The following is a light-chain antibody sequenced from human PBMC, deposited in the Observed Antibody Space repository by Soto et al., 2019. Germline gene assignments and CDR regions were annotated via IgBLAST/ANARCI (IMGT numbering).Light chain of an antibody. CDR2: DAS. CDR3: QQRNNWPLT. V-gene: IGKV3-11*01. J-gene: IGKJ4*01. Sequence: EIVLTQSPATLSFSPGERDTLSCRASQSVDKYLVWYQQKPGQAPRLLIYDASSRATGIPARFSGSVSGTDFSLTITSLVPEDFGIYYCQQRNNWPLTFGGGTKLEIK. CDR1: QSVDKY.